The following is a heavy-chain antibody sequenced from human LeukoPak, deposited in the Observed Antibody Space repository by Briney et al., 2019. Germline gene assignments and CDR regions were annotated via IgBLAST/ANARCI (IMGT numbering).Heavy chain of an antibody. D-gene: IGHD2-8*02. J-gene: IGHJ4*02. CDR1: GGSISSSSYF. CDR3: ARRYCTGGVCYFDY. Sequence: PSETLSLTCTVSGGSISSSSYFWGWIRQPPGKWLDWIGSIFYTGSTYYNPSLKSRVTISVDTSKNQCSLKLSSVTAADTAVYYCARRYCTGGVCYFDYWGQGTLVTVSS. V-gene: IGHV4-39*01. CDR2: IFYTGST.